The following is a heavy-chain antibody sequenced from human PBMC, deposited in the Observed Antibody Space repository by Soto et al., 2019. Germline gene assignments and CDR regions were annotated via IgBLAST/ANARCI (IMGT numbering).Heavy chain of an antibody. CDR2: IYYSGST. Sequence: SETLSLTCTVSGGSISSSSYYWGWIRQPPGKGLEWIGSIYYSGSTYYNPSLKSRVTISVDTSKNQFSLKLSSVTAADTAVYYCARGITIFRVVIYNWFDPWGQGTLVTVSS. CDR3: ARGITIFRVVIYNWFDP. CDR1: GGSISSSSYY. D-gene: IGHD3-3*01. J-gene: IGHJ5*02. V-gene: IGHV4-39*01.